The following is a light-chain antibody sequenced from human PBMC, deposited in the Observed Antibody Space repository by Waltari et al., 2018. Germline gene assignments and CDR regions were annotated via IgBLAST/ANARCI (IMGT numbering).Light chain of an antibody. CDR3: QQSYSTWT. CDR2: VAS. Sequence: DIQMTQSPSSLSASVGDRVIITCRASQSTNTNLNWYQQKPGKAPKLLIYVASSLQSGVPSRFSGTGSGTDFTLAINSLQPEDFATYYCQQSYSTWTFGQGTKVEIK. J-gene: IGKJ1*01. CDR1: QSTNTN. V-gene: IGKV1-39*01.